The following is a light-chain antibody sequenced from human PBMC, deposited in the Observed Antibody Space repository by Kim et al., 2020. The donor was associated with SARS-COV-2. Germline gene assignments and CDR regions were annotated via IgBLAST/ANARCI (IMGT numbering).Light chain of an antibody. CDR1: KSKIGYSA. V-gene: IGLV1-44*01. J-gene: IGLJ3*02. Sequence: TPGQSVIISFSGSKSKIGYSAVNWYQQLPGTAPKLLIYSNNQRPSGVPDRFSGSKSGTSASLAISGLRSEDEADYYCASWDDGHWVFGGGTQLTVL. CDR2: SNN. CDR3: ASWDDGHWV.